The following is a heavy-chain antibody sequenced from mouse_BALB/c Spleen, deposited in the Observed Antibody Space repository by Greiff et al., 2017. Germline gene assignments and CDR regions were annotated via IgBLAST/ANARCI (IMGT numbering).Heavy chain of an antibody. Sequence: VQLQQSDTELVKPWASVKISCNASGYTFTDHAIHWVKQRPEQGLEWIGSISPGNGAIKYNEKFKGKATLTADKSSSTAHMQLNSLTSEDSAVYFCKRSLGRFAYWGQGTLVTVSA. V-gene: IGHV1S53*03. CDR1: GYTFTDHA. D-gene: IGHD4-1*01. J-gene: IGHJ3*01. CDR2: ISPGNGAI. CDR3: KRSLGRFAY.